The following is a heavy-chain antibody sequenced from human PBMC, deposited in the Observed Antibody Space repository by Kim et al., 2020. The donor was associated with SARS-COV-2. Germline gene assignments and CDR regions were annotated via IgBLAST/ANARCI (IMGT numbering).Heavy chain of an antibody. J-gene: IGHJ6*02. V-gene: IGHV3-53*01. Sequence: SVKGRFTIARDNSKNTLSLQMNSLRGEDTAVYYCAKDRISGGGVLSSMNVWGQGTTVIVSS. CDR3: AKDRISGGGVLSSMNV. D-gene: IGHD3-16*01.